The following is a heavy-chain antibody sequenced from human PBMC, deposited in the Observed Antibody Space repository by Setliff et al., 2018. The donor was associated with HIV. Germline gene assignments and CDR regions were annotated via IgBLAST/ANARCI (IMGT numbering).Heavy chain of an antibody. CDR1: GYSFTSYY. Sequence: ASVKVSCKASGYSFTSYYIHWVRQAPGQGLEWMGIINPSGGSTSYAQKFQGRVTMTRDTSTSTVYMELSSLRSEDTAVYYCARDTYYNFWSGLEDYYYYMDVWGKGTTVTVSS. V-gene: IGHV1-46*01. D-gene: IGHD3-3*01. J-gene: IGHJ6*03. CDR2: INPSGGST. CDR3: ARDTYYNFWSGLEDYYYYMDV.